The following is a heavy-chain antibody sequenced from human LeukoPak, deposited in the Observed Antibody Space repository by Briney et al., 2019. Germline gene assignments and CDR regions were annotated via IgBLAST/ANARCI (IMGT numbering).Heavy chain of an antibody. Sequence: SQTLSLTCTVSGGSISSGSYYWSWIRQPAGKGLERIGRIYTSGSTNYNPSLKSRVTISVDTSKNQFSLKLSSVTAADTAVYYCARSRAGRWFGVLLNYFDYWGQGTLVTVSS. J-gene: IGHJ4*02. V-gene: IGHV4-61*02. CDR2: IYTSGST. CDR1: GGSISSGSYY. CDR3: ARSRAGRWFGVLLNYFDY. D-gene: IGHD3-10*01.